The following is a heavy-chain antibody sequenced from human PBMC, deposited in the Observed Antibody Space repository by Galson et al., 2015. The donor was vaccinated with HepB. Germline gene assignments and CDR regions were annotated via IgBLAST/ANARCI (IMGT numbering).Heavy chain of an antibody. Sequence: SVKVSCKASGGTFSSYAISWVRQAPGQGLEWMGGIIPIFGTANYAQKFQGRVTITADKSTSTAYMELSSLRSEDTAVYYCARVAAAGNYYYYYGMDVWGQGTTVTVSS. D-gene: IGHD6-13*01. V-gene: IGHV1-69*06. CDR1: GGTFSSYA. J-gene: IGHJ6*02. CDR2: IIPIFGTA. CDR3: ARVAAAGNYYYYYGMDV.